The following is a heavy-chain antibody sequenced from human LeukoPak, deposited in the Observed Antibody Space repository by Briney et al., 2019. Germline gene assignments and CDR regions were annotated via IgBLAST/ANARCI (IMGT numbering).Heavy chain of an antibody. Sequence: SETLSLTCTVSGYSISSGYYWGWIRQPPGKGLEWNGSIYHSGSTYYNPSLKSRVTISVDTSKNQFSLKPSSVTAADTAVYYCARVDSSSWAAPLDYWGQGTLVTVSS. J-gene: IGHJ4*02. V-gene: IGHV4-38-2*02. CDR3: ARVDSSSWAAPLDY. CDR1: GYSISSGYY. D-gene: IGHD6-13*01. CDR2: IYHSGST.